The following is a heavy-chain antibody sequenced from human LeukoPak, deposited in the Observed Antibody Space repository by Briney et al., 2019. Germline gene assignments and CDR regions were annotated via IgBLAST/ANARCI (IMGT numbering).Heavy chain of an antibody. V-gene: IGHV3-53*01. Sequence: GGSLRLSCAASGFTFSTYGMTWVRQAPGKGLEWVSVIYSGGTIYYADSVKGRFTISRDNSKNTLYLQMNSLRAEDTAVYYCAREGSYDGSTMWYFDYWGQGTVVTVSS. CDR1: GFTFSTYG. J-gene: IGHJ4*02. D-gene: IGHD3-22*01. CDR2: IYSGGTI. CDR3: AREGSYDGSTMWYFDY.